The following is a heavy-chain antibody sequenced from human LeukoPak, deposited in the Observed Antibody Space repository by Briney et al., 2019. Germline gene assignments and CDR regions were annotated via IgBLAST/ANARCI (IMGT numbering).Heavy chain of an antibody. D-gene: IGHD6-19*01. CDR1: GYTFTISS. J-gene: IGHJ4*02. CDR3: VRDTGYGSGWYPGYY. Sequence: ASVTVSCKASGYTFTISSINWVRQAPGQGLEWLGWINPYNGNTDYSQKLQGRGTMTRDTSTSTSYMELRSLRADDTAFYYCVRDTGYGSGWYPGYYWGQGTLVTVSA. V-gene: IGHV1-18*01. CDR2: INPYNGNT.